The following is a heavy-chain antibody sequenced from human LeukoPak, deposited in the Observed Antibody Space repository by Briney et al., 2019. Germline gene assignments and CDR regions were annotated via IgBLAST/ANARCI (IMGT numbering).Heavy chain of an antibody. Sequence: SETLSLTCTVSGGSISSSTFHWGWIRQPPGKGLEWIGSIYYSGSTYYNPSLKSRVTISVDTSKNQFSLKLSSVTAAATAVYYCTRSGTMVVMRPMYYWGQGTLVTVSS. CDR1: GGSISSSTFH. CDR2: IYYSGST. J-gene: IGHJ4*02. V-gene: IGHV4-39*01. D-gene: IGHD4-23*01. CDR3: TRSGTMVVMRPMYY.